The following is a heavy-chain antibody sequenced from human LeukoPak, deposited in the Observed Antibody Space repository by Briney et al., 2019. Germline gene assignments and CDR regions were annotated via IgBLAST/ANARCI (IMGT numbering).Heavy chain of an antibody. CDR1: GFTFSGSA. Sequence: PGGSLRLSCAASGFTFSGSAMHWVRQASGKGLEWVGRIRSKANSYATAYAASVKGRFTISRDDSKNTAYLQMNSLKTEDTAVYYCTRHVEPTMVRGVIANWGQGTLVTVSS. CDR3: TRHVEPTMVRGVIAN. J-gene: IGHJ4*02. CDR2: IRSKANSYAT. V-gene: IGHV3-73*01. D-gene: IGHD3-10*01.